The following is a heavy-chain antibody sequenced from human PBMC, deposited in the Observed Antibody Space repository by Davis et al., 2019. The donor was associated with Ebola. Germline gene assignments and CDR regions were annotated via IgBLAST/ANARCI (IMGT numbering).Heavy chain of an antibody. CDR1: GFTFDDYA. CDR3: ARGGRFVDNSGNYQYFYGVDV. J-gene: IGHJ6*02. Sequence: GGSLRLSCAASGFTFDDYAMHWVRQVPGKGLEWVSLISSDGGATHYADSVKGRFTISRDNAKNTLYLQMNSLRAEDTAVYYCARGGRFVDNSGNYQYFYGVDVWGQGTTVTVSS. V-gene: IGHV3-43D*03. D-gene: IGHD3-16*02. CDR2: ISSDGGAT.